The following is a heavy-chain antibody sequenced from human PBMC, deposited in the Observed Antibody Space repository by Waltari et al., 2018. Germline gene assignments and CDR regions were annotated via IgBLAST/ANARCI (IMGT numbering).Heavy chain of an antibody. V-gene: IGHV4-39*07. Sequence: QLQLQESGPGLVKPSETLSLTCTVSGGSISSSSYYWGWLRQPPGKGLEWIGSIYYSGSTYYNPSLKSRVTISVDTSKNQFSLKLSSVTAADTAVYYCARASLDYGGNSGHFQHWGQGTLVTVSS. CDR2: IYYSGST. D-gene: IGHD4-17*01. CDR1: GGSISSSSYY. CDR3: ARASLDYGGNSGHFQH. J-gene: IGHJ1*01.